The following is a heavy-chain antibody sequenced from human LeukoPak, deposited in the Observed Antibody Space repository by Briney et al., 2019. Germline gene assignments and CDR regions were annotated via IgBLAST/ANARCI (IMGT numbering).Heavy chain of an antibody. D-gene: IGHD4/OR15-4a*01. CDR3: ARIPPAGAGPGGAFDY. CDR2: IDWDDDK. J-gene: IGHJ4*02. V-gene: IGHV2-70*11. Sequence: TLSLTCAVYGGSFSGYYWSWIRQPPGKALEWLARIDWDDDKYYSTSLKTRLTISKDTSKNQVVLTMTNMDPVDTATYYCARIPPAGAGPGGAFDYWGQGTLVTVSS. CDR1: GGSFSGYY.